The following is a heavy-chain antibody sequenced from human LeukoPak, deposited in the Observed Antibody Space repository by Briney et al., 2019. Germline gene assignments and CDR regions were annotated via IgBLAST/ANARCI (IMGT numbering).Heavy chain of an antibody. CDR1: RFTFSSYG. J-gene: IGHJ6*04. CDR2: ISYDGSSK. CDR3: AKDHRYCSSTSCYRSYYYGMDV. Sequence: GGSLRLSCAASRFTFSSYGMHWVRQAPGKGLEWVAVISYDGSSKYYADSVKGRFTISRDNSKNTLFLQMNSLRAEDTAMYYCAKDHRYCSSTSCYRSYYYGMDVWGKGTTVTVSS. D-gene: IGHD2-2*01. V-gene: IGHV3-30*18.